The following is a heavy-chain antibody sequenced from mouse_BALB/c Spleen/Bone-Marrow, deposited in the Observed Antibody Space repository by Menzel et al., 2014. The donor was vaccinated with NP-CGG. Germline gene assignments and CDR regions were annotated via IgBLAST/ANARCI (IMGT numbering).Heavy chain of an antibody. J-gene: IGHJ3*01. D-gene: IGHD2-2*01. CDR2: ILPGSYST. CDR3: ARRGGYPWFAY. V-gene: IGHV1-9*01. CDR1: GYTFRNYW. Sequence: QVQLKESGAELMRPGASVRISCKATGYTFRNYWIEWVKQRPGHGLEWIGEILPGSYSTNYNEKLKGKATFTADTSSNTAYMQRSSLTSEDSAVYYCARRGGYPWFAYWGQGTLVTVSA.